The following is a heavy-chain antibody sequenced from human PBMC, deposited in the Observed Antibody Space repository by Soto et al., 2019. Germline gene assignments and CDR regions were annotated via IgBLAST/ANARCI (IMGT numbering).Heavy chain of an antibody. CDR2: ISWNSDSI. D-gene: IGHD3-3*01. V-gene: IGHV3-9*01. CDR3: TKVGGLYDFWSGPLHFDL. J-gene: IGHJ4*02. Sequence: EAQLVESGGGLVQPGRSLRLSCAGSGFIFDDFAIHWVRQAPGKGLEWVSGISWNSDSIGYADSVKGRFTISRDNAKNSLYLQMNSLRVEDTAWYYCTKVGGLYDFWSGPLHFDLWGQGTLVTVSS. CDR1: GFIFDDFA.